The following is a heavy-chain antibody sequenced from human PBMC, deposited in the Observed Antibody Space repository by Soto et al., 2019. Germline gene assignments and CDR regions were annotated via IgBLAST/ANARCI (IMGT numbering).Heavy chain of an antibody. CDR3: ARTGLGTQLWASHYYYGMDV. D-gene: IGHD7-27*01. CDR2: ITGTGITK. CDR1: GFTVDTYA. J-gene: IGHJ6*02. V-gene: IGHV3-23*05. Sequence: PGGSLRLSCAASGFTVDTYATSWVRQAPGKGLEWVSTITGTGITKKYTGSVEGRFTMSRDKSKNTVYLQMNGLRVDDTAVYFCARTGLGTQLWASHYYYGMDVWGRGTTVTVSS.